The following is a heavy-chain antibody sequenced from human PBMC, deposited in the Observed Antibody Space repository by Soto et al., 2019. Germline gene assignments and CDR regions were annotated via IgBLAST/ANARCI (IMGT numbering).Heavy chain of an antibody. D-gene: IGHD2-2*01. CDR1: GFAFNDYG. CDR2: ISKSDYT. J-gene: IGHJ4*02. Sequence: GSLIRCFTFSGFAFNDYGINWVRQAPGKGLEWVSSISKSDYTYYSDSVKGRFTISRDNAKNSVSLQMNTLRVEDTAVYYCAREDSIIIPAVSDFWGQGTLVTVSS. CDR3: AREDSIIIPAVSDF. V-gene: IGHV3-21*01.